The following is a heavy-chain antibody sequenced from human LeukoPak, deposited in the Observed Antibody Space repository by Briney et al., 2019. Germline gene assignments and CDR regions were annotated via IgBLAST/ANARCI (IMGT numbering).Heavy chain of an antibody. CDR3: ARGWTWNFPIDY. D-gene: IGHD1-7*01. V-gene: IGHV4-34*01. CDR1: GGSFSGYY. CDR2: INHSGST. Sequence: SETLSLTCAVYGGSFSGYYWSWIRQPPGKGLEWIGEINHSGSTNYNPSLKSRVPISVDTSKNQFSLKLCSVTAADTAVYYCARGWTWNFPIDYWGQETLVTVSS. J-gene: IGHJ4*02.